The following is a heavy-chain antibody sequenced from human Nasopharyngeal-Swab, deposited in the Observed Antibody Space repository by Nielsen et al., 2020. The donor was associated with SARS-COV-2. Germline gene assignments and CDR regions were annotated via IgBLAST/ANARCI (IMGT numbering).Heavy chain of an antibody. CDR1: GLTFSNYA. J-gene: IGHJ4*02. V-gene: IGHV3-23*01. Sequence: GGSLRLSCAASGLTFSNYAMTWVRQAPGKGLEWVSAISGGGTSTYYADSVKGRFTISRDNSKDTLYLQMNSLRAEDTAVYYCAGAPRGPTGPPFDYWGQGILVTVSS. CDR3: AGAPRGPTGPPFDY. CDR2: ISGGGTST. D-gene: IGHD1-1*01.